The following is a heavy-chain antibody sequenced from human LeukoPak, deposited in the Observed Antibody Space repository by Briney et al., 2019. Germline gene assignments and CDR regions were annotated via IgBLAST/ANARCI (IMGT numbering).Heavy chain of an antibody. D-gene: IGHD5-18*01. V-gene: IGHV4-59*01. CDR3: ARADTQLPDR. J-gene: IGHJ5*02. CDR2: IYYSGST. Sequence: PSETLSLTCTVSGGSSTPYFWNWIRQPPGKGLEWIGYIYYSGSTNYNPSLKSRVTISVDTSKNQVSLRLRSVTAADTAVYYCARADTQLPDRWGQGTLVIVSS. CDR1: GGSSTPYF.